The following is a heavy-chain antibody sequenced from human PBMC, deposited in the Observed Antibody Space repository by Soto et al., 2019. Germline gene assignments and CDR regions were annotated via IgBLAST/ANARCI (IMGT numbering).Heavy chain of an antibody. CDR1: GGSFSSYI. CDR2: IIPFFGAA. J-gene: IGHJ5*02. D-gene: IGHD2-8*01. V-gene: IGHV1-69*13. CDR3: ARAYDSNKYWFDP. Sequence: SVKVSCKASGGSFSSYIINWVRQAPGQGLEWMGGIIPFFGAANYAQEFQDRVTIIADESTDTAYMELRSLRSEDTALYYCARAYDSNKYWFDPWGQGTLVTVSS.